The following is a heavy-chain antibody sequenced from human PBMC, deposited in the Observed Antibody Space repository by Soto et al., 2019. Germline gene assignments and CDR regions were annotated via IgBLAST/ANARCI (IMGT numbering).Heavy chain of an antibody. CDR2: IYYSGST. CDR1: GGSISSSSYY. Sequence: KPSETLSLTCTVSGGSISSSSYYWGWIRQPPGKGLEWIGSIYYSGSTYYNPSLKSRVTISVDTSKNQFSLKLSSVTAADTAVYYCARHIEQLADYWGQGTLVTVSS. D-gene: IGHD6-13*01. V-gene: IGHV4-39*01. J-gene: IGHJ4*02. CDR3: ARHIEQLADY.